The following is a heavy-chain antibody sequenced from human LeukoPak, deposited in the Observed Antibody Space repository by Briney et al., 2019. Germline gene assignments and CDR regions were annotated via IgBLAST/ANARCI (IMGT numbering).Heavy chain of an antibody. J-gene: IGHJ4*02. Sequence: KPSETLSLTCTVSGGSISSNYWSWIRQPPGKGLEWIGYIFHTGSTNYNPSLKSRVTISVDTSKNQFSLKLNSVTAADTAVYYCARHIRGAYYYFDYWGQETLVTVSS. V-gene: IGHV4-59*08. CDR2: IFHTGST. CDR1: GGSISSNY. D-gene: IGHD3-10*01. CDR3: ARHIRGAYYYFDY.